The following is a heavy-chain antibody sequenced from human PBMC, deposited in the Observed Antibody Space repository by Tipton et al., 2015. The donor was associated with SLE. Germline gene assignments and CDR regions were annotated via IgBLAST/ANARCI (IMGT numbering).Heavy chain of an antibody. V-gene: IGHV4-39*07. CDR3: ARGRQNDY. CDR2: MYYSGST. CDR1: GGSISSSSYH. Sequence: TLSLTCTVSGGSISSSSYHWGWIRQPPGKGLEWIGSMYYSGSTYYNPSLKSRVTISVDTSKNQFSLKLSSVTAADTAVYYCARGRQNDYWGQGTLVTVSS. J-gene: IGHJ4*02.